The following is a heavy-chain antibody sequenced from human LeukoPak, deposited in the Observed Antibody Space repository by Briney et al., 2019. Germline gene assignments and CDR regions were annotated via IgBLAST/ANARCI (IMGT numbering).Heavy chain of an antibody. CDR3: ARESLVVPAAIGYFDY. D-gene: IGHD2-2*01. CDR2: IQEDGSGK. J-gene: IGHJ4*02. Sequence: GGSLRLSCAASGFSFSAYWMSWVRQAPGKGLEWVANIQEDGSGKHYVDSVKGRFTISRDNAKNSLYLQMNSLRAEDTAVYYCARESLVVPAAIGYFDYWGQGTLVTVSS. V-gene: IGHV3-7*01. CDR1: GFSFSAYW.